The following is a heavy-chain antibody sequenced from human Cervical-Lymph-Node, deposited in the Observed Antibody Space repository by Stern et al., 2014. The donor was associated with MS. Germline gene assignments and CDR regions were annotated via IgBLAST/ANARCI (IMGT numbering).Heavy chain of an antibody. Sequence: EVQLVESGGGLVKPGGSLRLSCAASGFTFSSYSMNWVRQAPGKVLEWGASMSSGGSNIYYADSLKGRFTISRDNAKNSLYLQMNSLRAEDTAVYYCARGRGGNYRYYFDYWGQGTLVTVSS. CDR1: GFTFSSYS. CDR3: ARGRGGNYRYYFDY. J-gene: IGHJ4*02. D-gene: IGHD4-23*01. CDR2: MSSGGSNI. V-gene: IGHV3-21*01.